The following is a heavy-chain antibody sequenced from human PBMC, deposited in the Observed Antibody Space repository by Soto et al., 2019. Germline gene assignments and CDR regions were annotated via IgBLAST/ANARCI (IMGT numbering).Heavy chain of an antibody. D-gene: IGHD1-26*01. CDR2: IWYDGSNK. Sequence: GGSLILSCAASGFTFSSDGMHWVRQAPGKGLEWVAVIWYDGSNKYYADSVKGRFTISRDNSKNTLYLQMNSLRAEDTAVYYCAKDLRIVPNAFEIWGQGTMVTVSS. V-gene: IGHV3-33*06. CDR3: AKDLRIVPNAFEI. CDR1: GFTFSSDG. J-gene: IGHJ3*02.